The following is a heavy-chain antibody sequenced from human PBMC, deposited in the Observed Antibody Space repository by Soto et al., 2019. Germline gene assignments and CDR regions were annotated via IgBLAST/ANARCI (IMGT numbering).Heavy chain of an antibody. D-gene: IGHD1-7*01. CDR2: IVWNSGRI. V-gene: IGHV3-9*01. CDR3: AGTRYYYYMDV. Sequence: GGSLRLSCAASGFTFDDYAMHWVRQAPGKGLEWVSGIVWNSGRIGYADSVKGRFTISRDNAKNSLYLQMNSLRAEDTALYYCAGTRYYYYMDVWGKGTTVTVSS. CDR1: GFTFDDYA. J-gene: IGHJ6*03.